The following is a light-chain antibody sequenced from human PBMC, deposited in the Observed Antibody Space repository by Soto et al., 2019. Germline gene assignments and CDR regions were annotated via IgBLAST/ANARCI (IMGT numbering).Light chain of an antibody. CDR3: CSYAGSSTVV. V-gene: IGLV2-23*02. CDR1: SSDVGSYNF. Sequence: QSALAQPASVSGSPGQSITISCTGTSSDVGSYNFVSWYQQHPDKAPKLMIYEVTKRPSGVSDRFSGSKSGNTASLTISGLQAEDEADYYCCSYAGSSTVVFGGGTKLTVL. J-gene: IGLJ2*01. CDR2: EVT.